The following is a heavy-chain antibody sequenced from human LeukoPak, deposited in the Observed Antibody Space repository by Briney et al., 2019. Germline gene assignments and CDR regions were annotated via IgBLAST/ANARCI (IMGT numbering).Heavy chain of an antibody. CDR2: IYYSGST. J-gene: IGHJ4*02. CDR3: ARGRPVLRYFDRLVFDY. V-gene: IGHV4-59*12. CDR1: GGSISSYY. D-gene: IGHD3-9*01. Sequence: SETLSLTCTVSGGSISSYYWSWIRQPPGKGLEWIGYIYYSGSTNYNPSLKSRVTISVDTSKNQLSLKLSSVTAADTAVYYCARGRPVLRYFDRLVFDYWGQGTLVTVSS.